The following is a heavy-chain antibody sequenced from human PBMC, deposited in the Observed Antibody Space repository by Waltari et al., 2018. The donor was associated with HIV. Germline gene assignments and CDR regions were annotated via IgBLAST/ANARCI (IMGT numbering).Heavy chain of an antibody. J-gene: IGHJ4*02. CDR3: GKHWVYGVVPTAIRTSDY. CDR2: ISSSGST. V-gene: IGHV4-39*01. D-gene: IGHD2-2*02. CDR1: GGYIRSDDFY. Sequence: HLQVQESGPGLVKPSETLSLTCNVSGGYIRSDDFYWGWIRQPPGKGPEWIGSISSSGSTYYNPSLMSRVTISGATSKKQLSLKLRSVTAADTAVYYCGKHWVYGVVPTAIRTSDYWGQGTLVTVSS.